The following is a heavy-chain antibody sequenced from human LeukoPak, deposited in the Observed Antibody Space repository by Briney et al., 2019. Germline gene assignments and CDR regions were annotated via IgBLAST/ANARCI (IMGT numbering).Heavy chain of an antibody. D-gene: IGHD5-24*01. V-gene: IGHV3-7*04. CDR2: IKQDGSKK. J-gene: IGHJ4*02. CDR3: TRVGYIDEGVDY. CDR1: GFPFSSYW. Sequence: GGSLRLSCVASGFPFSSYWMTWVRQAPGKGLEWVANIKQDGSKKSYVDSAKGRFTISRDNAKNSLYLQMNSLRAEDTAIYYCTRVGYIDEGVDYWGQGTLVTVSS.